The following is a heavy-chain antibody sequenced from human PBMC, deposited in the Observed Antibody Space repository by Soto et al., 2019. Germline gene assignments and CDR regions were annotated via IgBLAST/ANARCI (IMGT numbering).Heavy chain of an antibody. J-gene: IGHJ4*02. Sequence: GGSMRLSCAASGFTVSSNYLTWDRQAPGRGLKWVSVLYPDGRAYYADSVKGRFTISTDNSKNSVYLHMSTLRAEDTAVYYCARGLGRENHDNRGYFHLDYWGQGSLVTVSS. D-gene: IGHD3-22*01. CDR1: GFTVSSNY. CDR2: LYPDGRA. V-gene: IGHV3-53*01. CDR3: ARGLGRENHDNRGYFHLDY.